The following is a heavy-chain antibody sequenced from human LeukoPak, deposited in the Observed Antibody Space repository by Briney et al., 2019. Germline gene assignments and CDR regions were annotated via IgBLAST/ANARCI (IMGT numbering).Heavy chain of an antibody. D-gene: IGHD3-3*01. CDR1: GFTFSSYA. J-gene: IGHJ4*02. CDR3: AKKDDFWSGFFDY. CDR2: ISGSGGST. V-gene: IGHV3-23*01. Sequence: GGSLRLSCAASGFTFSSYAMSWVRQAPGRGLEWVSAISGSGGSTYYADSVKGRFTISRDNSKNTLYLQMNSLRAEDTAVYYCAKKDDFWSGFFDYWGQGTLVTVSS.